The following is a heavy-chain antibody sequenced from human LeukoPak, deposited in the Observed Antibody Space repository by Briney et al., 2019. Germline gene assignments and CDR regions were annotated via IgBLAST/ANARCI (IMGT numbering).Heavy chain of an antibody. CDR2: IRYDGSNK. D-gene: IGHD5/OR15-5a*01. CDR3: AKDRGVYRLFDY. V-gene: IGHV3-30*02. Sequence: GGSLRLSCAASGFTFSSYGMHWVRQAPGKGLEWVAFIRYDGSNKYYADSVKGRFTISRDNSKNTLYLQMNSLRAEDTAVYYCAKDRGVYRLFDYWGQGTLVTVSS. J-gene: IGHJ4*02. CDR1: GFTFSSYG.